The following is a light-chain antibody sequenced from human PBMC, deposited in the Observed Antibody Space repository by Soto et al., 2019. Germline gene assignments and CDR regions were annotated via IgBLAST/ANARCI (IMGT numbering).Light chain of an antibody. J-gene: IGKJ5*01. CDR2: DAS. CDR1: QSIGLA. Sequence: EIVLTQSPATLSLSPGERATLSCRASQSIGLAIAWYQHKPGQAPRLLIFDASQRATGIPARFRGSGSGTDFTLTISRLEPEDFAVYYCQQYVERSPITFGRGTRLE. V-gene: IGKV3-11*01. CDR3: QQYVERSPIT.